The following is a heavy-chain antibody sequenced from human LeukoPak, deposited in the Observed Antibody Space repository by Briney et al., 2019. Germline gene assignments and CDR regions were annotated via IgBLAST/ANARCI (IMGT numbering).Heavy chain of an antibody. J-gene: IGHJ6*03. Sequence: ASVKVSCKASGYIFTSYFMHWVRQAPGQGLEWMGLINPSGGSTRYAQKFQGRVTMTRDMSTSTVYMELSSLRSEDTAVYYCAKGSGYEAQYYYYYMDVWGKGTTVTISS. CDR3: AKGSGYEAQYYYYYMDV. CDR1: GYIFTSYF. V-gene: IGHV1-46*01. D-gene: IGHD5-12*01. CDR2: INPSGGST.